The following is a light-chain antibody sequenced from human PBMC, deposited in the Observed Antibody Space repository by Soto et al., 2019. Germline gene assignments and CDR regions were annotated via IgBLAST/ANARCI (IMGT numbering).Light chain of an antibody. CDR2: GAS. CDR1: QSVSRSY. J-gene: IGKJ1*01. CDR3: QQYGTSPWT. Sequence: ETVLTQSPGTLSLSPGERATLSCRASQSVSRSYLAWYQQKPGQAPRLLIYGASSRATGIPDRFGGSGSGTDFTLTISRLEPEDFAVYYCQQYGTSPWTFGQGTKVDIK. V-gene: IGKV3-20*01.